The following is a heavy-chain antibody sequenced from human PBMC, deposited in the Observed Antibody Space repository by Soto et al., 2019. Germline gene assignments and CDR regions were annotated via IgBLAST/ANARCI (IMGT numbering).Heavy chain of an antibody. CDR3: ARDGGYSYGFFY. J-gene: IGHJ4*02. CDR2: ISAYNGNT. V-gene: IGHV1-18*01. D-gene: IGHD5-18*01. Sequence: ASVKVSCKASGYTFTRYGISWVRQAPGQGLEWMGWISAYNGNTNYAQKLQGRVTMTRDTSTSTAYMELRRLRSDDTAVYYCARDGGYSYGFFYWGQGTPVTVSA. CDR1: GYTFTRYG.